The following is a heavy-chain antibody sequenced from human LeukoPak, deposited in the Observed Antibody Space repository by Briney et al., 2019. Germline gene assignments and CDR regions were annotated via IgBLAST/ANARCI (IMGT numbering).Heavy chain of an antibody. J-gene: IGHJ4*02. Sequence: PGGSLRLSCVASGFTFEDYTMHWVRQAPRKTVEWVSLISWDGTTYYTDSVKGRFTISRDNSKNSLYLQMDTLRSEDTAFYYCVKDLSYESSGHVLEYWGQGTLVTVSS. CDR2: ISWDGTT. V-gene: IGHV3-43*01. D-gene: IGHD3-22*01. CDR3: VKDLSYESSGHVLEY. CDR1: GFTFEDYT.